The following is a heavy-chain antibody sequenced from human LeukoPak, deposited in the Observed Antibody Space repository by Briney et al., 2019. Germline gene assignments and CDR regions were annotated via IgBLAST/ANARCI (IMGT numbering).Heavy chain of an antibody. CDR1: GFMFSSYA. CDR2: ISGSGGST. V-gene: IGHV3-23*01. Sequence: GGSLRLSCAASGFMFSSYAMTWVRQAPGKGLEWVSGISGSGGSTYYADSVKGRFTISRDNSKKTLYLQMNYLRAEDTAVYYCAKDMQRYCSGGSCHYLDYWGQGALVTVSS. D-gene: IGHD2-15*01. J-gene: IGHJ4*02. CDR3: AKDMQRYCSGGSCHYLDY.